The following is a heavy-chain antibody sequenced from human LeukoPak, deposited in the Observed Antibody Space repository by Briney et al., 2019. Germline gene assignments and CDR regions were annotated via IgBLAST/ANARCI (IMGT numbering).Heavy chain of an antibody. CDR2: IYYNGYT. D-gene: IGHD3-22*01. CDR3: ARHVRPPTSYYYDSSGYTYFDY. V-gene: IGHV4-39*01. J-gene: IGHJ4*02. CDR1: GDSISSSIYY. Sequence: SETLSLTCTVSGDSISSSIYYWGWIRQPPGKGLEWIGCIYYNGYTYYTSSLKSRVTIFVNTSKNQFSLKLSSVTAADTAVYYCARHVRPPTSYYYDSSGYTYFDYWGQGTLVTVSS.